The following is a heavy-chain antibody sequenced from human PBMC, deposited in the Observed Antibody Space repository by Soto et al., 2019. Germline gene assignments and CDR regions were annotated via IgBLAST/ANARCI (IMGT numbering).Heavy chain of an antibody. V-gene: IGHV4-34*01. CDR2: INHSGST. CDR1: GGSFSGYY. D-gene: IGHD2-8*01. CDR3: ARFILYGAPSVGMDV. Sequence: QVQLQQWGAGLLKPSETLSLTCAVYGGSFSGYYWSWIRQPPGKGLEWIGEINHSGSTNYNPSLKSRVTISVDTSKNQFSLKLGSVTAADTAVYYCARFILYGAPSVGMDVWGQGTTVTVSS. J-gene: IGHJ6*02.